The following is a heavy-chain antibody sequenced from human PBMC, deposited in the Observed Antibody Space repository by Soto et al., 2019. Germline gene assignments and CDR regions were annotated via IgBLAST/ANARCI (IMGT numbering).Heavy chain of an antibody. CDR2: IYYSGST. Sequence: PSETLSLTCTVSGGSISSGDYYWSWIRQPPGKGLEWIGYIYYSGSTYYNPSLKSRVTISVDTSKNQFSLKLSSVTAADTAVYYCARDFRGEGEIDYWGQGTLVTVSS. V-gene: IGHV4-30-4*01. D-gene: IGHD3-10*01. CDR3: ARDFRGEGEIDY. J-gene: IGHJ4*02. CDR1: GGSISSGDYY.